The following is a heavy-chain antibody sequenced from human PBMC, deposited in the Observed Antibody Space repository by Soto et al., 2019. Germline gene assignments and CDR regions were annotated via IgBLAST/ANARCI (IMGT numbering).Heavy chain of an antibody. Sequence: PGESLKISCKASGYNFVEYCVGLVRQMPGKGLEWMGSVYPNDSDFKYSPSFQGQVTVSADKSINTAYLHWSSLKPSDSATYYCGAGSFDHWGQGTPVTVSS. CDR3: GAGSFDH. J-gene: IGHJ4*02. CDR2: VYPNDSDF. CDR1: GYNFVEYC. V-gene: IGHV5-51*01. D-gene: IGHD6-25*01.